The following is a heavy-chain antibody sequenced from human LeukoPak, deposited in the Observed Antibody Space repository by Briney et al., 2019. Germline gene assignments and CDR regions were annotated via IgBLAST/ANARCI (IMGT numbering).Heavy chain of an antibody. V-gene: IGHV4-34*01. CDR1: GGSFSDYY. J-gene: IGHJ4*02. CDR2: INHSGST. D-gene: IGHD6-6*01. CDR3: ARTLGSSDY. Sequence: SETLSLTCAVYGGSFSDYYWSWIRQPPGKGLEWIGEINHSGSTNYNPSLKSRVTISVDTSKNQFSLNLSSVTAADTAVYYCARTLGSSDYWGQGTLVTVSS.